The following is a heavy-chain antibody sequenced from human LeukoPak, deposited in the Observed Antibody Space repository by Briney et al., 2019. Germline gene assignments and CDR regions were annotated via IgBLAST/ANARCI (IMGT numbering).Heavy chain of an antibody. V-gene: IGHV3-23*01. J-gene: IGHJ4*02. D-gene: IGHD2-2*02. CDR2: ISGSGGST. CDR1: GFTFSTYA. Sequence: GGSLRLSCAASGFTFSTYAMSWVRQAPGEGLEWVSTISGSGGSTYYADSVKGRFTISRDNSKNTLYLQMNSLRAEDTAVYYCAKESGYCTSTTCYKYWGQGTLVTVSS. CDR3: AKESGYCTSTTCYKY.